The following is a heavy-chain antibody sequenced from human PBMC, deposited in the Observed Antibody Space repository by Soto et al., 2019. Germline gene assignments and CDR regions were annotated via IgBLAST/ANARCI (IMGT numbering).Heavy chain of an antibody. CDR3: AIGLYSGDK. V-gene: IGHV1-46*01. Sequence: QVRLVQSGAEVKKPGASVKVSCKASGYIFTNYYIHWVRQAPGQGLEWMAIINPNGGSTNCAQEFQGRITLTSETSTSTVYMDLSSLTSEDTAVYYCAIGLYSGDKWGQGTLVTVSS. CDR2: INPNGGST. D-gene: IGHD2-21*01. CDR1: GYIFTNYY. J-gene: IGHJ4*02.